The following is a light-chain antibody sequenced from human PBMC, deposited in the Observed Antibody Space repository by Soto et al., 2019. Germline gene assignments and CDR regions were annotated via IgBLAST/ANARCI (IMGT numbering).Light chain of an antibody. J-gene: IGKJ4*01. V-gene: IGKV3-20*01. Sequence: EIVLTQSPGTLSLSPGERATLSCRASQSVSSSYLAWYQQKPGQAPRLLIYDASSRATGIPDRFSGSGSGTDCTLTISRLEPEEFAVYYCQQYGSALLTFGGGTKVEIK. CDR1: QSVSSSY. CDR3: QQYGSALLT. CDR2: DAS.